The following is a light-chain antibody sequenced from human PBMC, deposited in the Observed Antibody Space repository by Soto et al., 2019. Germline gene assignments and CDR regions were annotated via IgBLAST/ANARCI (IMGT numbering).Light chain of an antibody. CDR2: EVT. V-gene: IGLV2-14*01. Sequence: QSVLAQPASVSGSPGQSITISCTGTSSDIALYNYVSWYQQPPGKAPKLVIYEVTHRPSGVSNRFSGSKSGNTASLTISGLQTDDEADYYCSSYTSSRSLVFGTGTKVTVL. J-gene: IGLJ1*01. CDR1: SSDIALYNY. CDR3: SSYTSSRSLV.